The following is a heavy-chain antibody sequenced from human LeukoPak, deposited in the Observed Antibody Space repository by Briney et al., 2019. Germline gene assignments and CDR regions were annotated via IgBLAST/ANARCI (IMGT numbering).Heavy chain of an antibody. J-gene: IGHJ4*02. V-gene: IGHV1-2*02. D-gene: IGHD1-1*01. CDR2: INPNSGGT. CDR3: VPSLTNWYYFDY. CDR1: GYTFTNYY. Sequence: ASVKVSCKTSGYTFTNYYMHWVRQAPGQGLEWMGWINPNSGGTNYAQKFRGRVAMTRDTSISTAYMELNRLRSDDTAVYYCVPSLTNWYYFDYWGQGTLVTVSS.